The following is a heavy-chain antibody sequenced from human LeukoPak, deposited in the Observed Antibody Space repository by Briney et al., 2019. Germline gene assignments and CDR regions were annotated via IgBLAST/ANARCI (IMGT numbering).Heavy chain of an antibody. V-gene: IGHV4-34*01. Sequence: SETLSLTCAVYGGSFSSYYWGWIRQPPGKGLEWIGEINHSGSTNYNPSLKSRVTISVDTSKNQFSLKLSSVTAADTAVYYCARGHTYYDFWTGGQGTLVTVSS. J-gene: IGHJ4*02. CDR2: INHSGST. CDR3: ARGHTYYDFWT. D-gene: IGHD3-3*01. CDR1: GGSFSSYY.